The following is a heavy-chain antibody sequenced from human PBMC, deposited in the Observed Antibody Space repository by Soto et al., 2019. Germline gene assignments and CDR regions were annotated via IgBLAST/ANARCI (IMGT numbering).Heavy chain of an antibody. Sequence: GGSLRLSCAASGFTFDDYAMHWLRQAPGKCLEWVSGISWNSGSIGYADSVKGRFTISRDNAKNSLYLQMNSLRAEDTALYYCAKDIERWLQFYFDYWGQGXLVTVYS. D-gene: IGHD5-12*01. CDR1: GFTFDDYA. J-gene: IGHJ4*02. V-gene: IGHV3-9*01. CDR2: ISWNSGSI. CDR3: AKDIERWLQFYFDY.